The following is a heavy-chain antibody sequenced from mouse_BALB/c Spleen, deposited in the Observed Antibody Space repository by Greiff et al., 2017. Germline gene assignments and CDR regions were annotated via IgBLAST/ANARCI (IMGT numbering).Heavy chain of an antibody. D-gene: IGHD2-2*01. V-gene: IGHV1-37*01. CDR1: GYTFTSYV. Sequence: EVQLQQSGPELVKPGASVKMSCKASGYTFTSYVMHWVKQSHGKSLEWIGRINPYNGDTFYNQKFKGKATLTVDKSSSTAHMELLSLTSEDSAVYYCGRDGNDAMDYWGQGTSVTVSS. CDR3: GRDGNDAMDY. J-gene: IGHJ4*01. CDR2: INPYNGDT.